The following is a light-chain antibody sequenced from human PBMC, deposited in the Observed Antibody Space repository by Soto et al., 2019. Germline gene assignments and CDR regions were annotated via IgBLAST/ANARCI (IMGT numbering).Light chain of an antibody. CDR2: GAS. CDR1: QSVSSSY. J-gene: IGKJ2*01. Sequence: EIVLTQSPGTLSLSPGERATLSCRASQSVSSSYLAWYQQKPGQAPRLLLYGASSSATGIPDRFSGSGSGTDFTLTISRLAPEDFAVYYCQQYGRSPYTFGQGTTLEIK. V-gene: IGKV3-20*01. CDR3: QQYGRSPYT.